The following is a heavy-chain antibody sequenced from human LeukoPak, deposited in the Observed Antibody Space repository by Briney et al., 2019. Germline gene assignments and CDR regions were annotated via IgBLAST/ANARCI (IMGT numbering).Heavy chain of an antibody. D-gene: IGHD3-10*01. CDR1: GGSVSDYY. Sequence: SETLSLTCTVSGGSVSDYYWSWIRQSPGKGLEWIGYIYYTETSYNPSLKSRVTISADTSKNQFSLKLYSVTAADTAVYYCARASVLLSMDVWGKGTTVTISS. CDR2: IYYTET. CDR3: ARASVLLSMDV. V-gene: IGHV4-59*02. J-gene: IGHJ6*03.